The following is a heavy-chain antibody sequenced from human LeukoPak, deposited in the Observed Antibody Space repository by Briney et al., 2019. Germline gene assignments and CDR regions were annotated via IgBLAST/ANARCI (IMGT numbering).Heavy chain of an antibody. CDR3: ARDLRESGSSCYDY. J-gene: IGHJ4*02. V-gene: IGHV3-66*01. CDR1: GFTVSSNY. D-gene: IGHD6-13*01. CDR2: IYSGGST. Sequence: GGSLRLSCAASGFTVSSNYMSWVRQAPGKGLEWVSVIYSGGSTYYADSVKGRFTISRDNSKNTLYLQMNSLRAEDTAVYYCARDLRESGSSCYDYWGQGTLVTVSS.